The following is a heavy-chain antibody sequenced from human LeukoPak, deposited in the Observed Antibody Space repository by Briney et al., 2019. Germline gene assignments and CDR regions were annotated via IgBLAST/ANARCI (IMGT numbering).Heavy chain of an antibody. CDR2: ISSSSTYI. CDR3: AKNLGAAYYYYGMDV. CDR1: GLSFTSYS. J-gene: IGHJ6*02. V-gene: IGHV3-21*01. Sequence: PGGALRLSRAHSGLSFTSYSLNWVRPAPRRGLEWVSSISSSSTYIYDADSVQGRFTIARDNAKNSLYLQMNSLRAEDTAVYYCAKNLGAAYYYYGMDVWGQGTTVTVSS. D-gene: IGHD1-26*01.